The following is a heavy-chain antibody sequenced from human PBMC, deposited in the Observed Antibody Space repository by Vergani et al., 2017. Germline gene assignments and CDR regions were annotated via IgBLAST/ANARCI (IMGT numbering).Heavy chain of an antibody. D-gene: IGHD3-3*01. V-gene: IGHV4-39*01. Sequence: QLQLQESGPGLVKPSETLSLTCTVSGGSISSSSYYWGWIRQPPGKGLEWIGSIYYIGSTYYNPSLKSRVTISVDTSKNQFSLKLSAVTAADTAVYYCARHSTSYYDFWSGYYPAAVFDYWGQGTLVTVSS. CDR3: ARHSTSYYDFWSGYYPAAVFDY. CDR1: GGSISSSSYY. J-gene: IGHJ4*02. CDR2: IYYIGST.